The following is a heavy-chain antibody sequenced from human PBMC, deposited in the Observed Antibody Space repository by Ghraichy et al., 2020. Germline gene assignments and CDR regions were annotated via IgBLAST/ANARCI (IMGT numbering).Heavy chain of an antibody. CDR1: GFTFSSYA. J-gene: IGHJ5*02. CDR2: ISGSGLST. D-gene: IGHD3-3*01. CDR3: AKDHDFGSEHWRANWFDP. V-gene: IGHV3-23*01. Sequence: GGSLRLSCAASGFTFSSYAMSWVRQAPGKGLEWVSGISGSGLSTYYADSVKGRFTISRDNSKNTLILQMNSLRVEDTAVYYCAKDHDFGSEHWRANWFDPWGQGTLVTVSS.